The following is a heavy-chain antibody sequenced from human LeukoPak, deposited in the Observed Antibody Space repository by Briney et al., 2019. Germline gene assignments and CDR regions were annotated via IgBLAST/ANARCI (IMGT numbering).Heavy chain of an antibody. V-gene: IGHV4-34*01. D-gene: IGHD5-24*01. Sequence: PSETLSLTCAVYGVSFSGYFWTWVRQTPGKGLDWIGEINHSGSTNYKPALKSRVTISVDKSKDQFPLKLASVTAADTAVYYCARNPPEDGYGLDYWGEGTLVSVSS. CDR2: INHSGST. J-gene: IGHJ4*02. CDR3: ARNPPEDGYGLDY. CDR1: GVSFSGYF.